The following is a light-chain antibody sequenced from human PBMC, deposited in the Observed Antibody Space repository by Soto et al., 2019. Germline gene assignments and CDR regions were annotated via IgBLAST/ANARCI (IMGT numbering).Light chain of an antibody. CDR3: SSYTTGSLVV. CDR1: SSDVGAYDY. V-gene: IGLV2-14*01. CDR2: KVS. Sequence: QSALTQAASVSGSPGQSITISCTGTSSDVGAYDYVTWYQQHPGKAPKVMIYKVSNRPSGVSNRVSGSKSGNTASLTISGLQAEDEADYYCSSYTTGSLVVFGGGTKLTVL. J-gene: IGLJ2*01.